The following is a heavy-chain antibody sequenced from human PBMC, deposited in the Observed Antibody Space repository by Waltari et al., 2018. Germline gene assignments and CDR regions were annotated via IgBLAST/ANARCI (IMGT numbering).Heavy chain of an antibody. J-gene: IGHJ4*02. V-gene: IGHV3-74*01. Sequence: EVQLVESGGGLVQPGGSLRLSCAAYGFTFSHSWMYWVRQSPGKGLVVVSRISMDGSIVNYADSVKGRFTISRDNAKSTLFLQMNSLRVDDTALYYCVTTGVAGFYWGQGTRVTVSS. CDR1: GFTFSHSW. CDR2: ISMDGSIV. D-gene: IGHD6-19*01. CDR3: VTTGVAGFY.